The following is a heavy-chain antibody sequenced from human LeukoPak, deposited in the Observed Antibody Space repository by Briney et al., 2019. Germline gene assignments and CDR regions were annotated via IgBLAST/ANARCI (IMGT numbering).Heavy chain of an antibody. CDR2: ISGSGGST. V-gene: IGHV3-23*01. CDR1: GFTFSSYA. Sequence: GGSLRLSCAASGFTFSSYAMSWVRQAPGKGLEWVSAISGSGGSTYYADSVKGRFTISRDNSKNTLYLQMNSLRAEDTAVYYCAKEPSLGYYGSGSYGYWGQGTLVTVSS. D-gene: IGHD3-10*01. J-gene: IGHJ4*02. CDR3: AKEPSLGYYGSGSYGY.